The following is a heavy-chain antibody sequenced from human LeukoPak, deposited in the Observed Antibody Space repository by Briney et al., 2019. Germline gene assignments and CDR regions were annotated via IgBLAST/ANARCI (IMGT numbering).Heavy chain of an antibody. Sequence: GGSLRLSCAASGFTFSSYSMNWVRQAPGKGLEWVSSISSSSSYIYYADSVKGRFTISRDNAKNSLYLQMNSLRDEDTAVYYCARDDDYVWGSYTYYFDYWGQGTLVTVSS. CDR3: ARDDDYVWGSYTYYFDY. J-gene: IGHJ4*02. CDR1: GFTFSSYS. V-gene: IGHV3-21*01. D-gene: IGHD3-16*01. CDR2: ISSSSSYI.